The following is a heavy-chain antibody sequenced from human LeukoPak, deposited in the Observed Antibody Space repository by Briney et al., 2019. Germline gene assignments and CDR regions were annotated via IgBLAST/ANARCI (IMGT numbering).Heavy chain of an antibody. V-gene: IGHV4-59*01. D-gene: IGHD6-6*01. J-gene: IGHJ3*02. Sequence: SETLSLTCTVSGGSISSYYGSWIRQPPGKGLEWIGYIYYSGSTNYNPSLKSRVTISVDTSKNQFSLKLSSVTAADTAVYYCGGRAARPGDAFDIWGQGTMVTVSS. CDR3: GGRAARPGDAFDI. CDR2: IYYSGST. CDR1: GGSISSYY.